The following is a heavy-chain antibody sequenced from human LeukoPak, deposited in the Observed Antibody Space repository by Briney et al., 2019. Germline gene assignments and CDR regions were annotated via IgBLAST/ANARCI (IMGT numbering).Heavy chain of an antibody. CDR2: IYHSGST. D-gene: IGHD3-22*01. CDR3: ARDHGVTMIVVVGFDY. V-gene: IGHV4-38-2*02. Sequence: SETLSLTCTVSGYSISSGYYWGWIRQPPGKGLEWIGSIYHSGSTYYNPSLKSRVTISVDTSKNQFSLKLSSVTAADTAVYYCARDHGVTMIVVVGFDYWGQGTPVTVSS. CDR1: GYSISSGYY. J-gene: IGHJ4*02.